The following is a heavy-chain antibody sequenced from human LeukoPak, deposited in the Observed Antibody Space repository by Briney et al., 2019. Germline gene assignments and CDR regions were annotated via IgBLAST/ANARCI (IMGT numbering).Heavy chain of an antibody. D-gene: IGHD3-10*01. Sequence: PSETLSLTCTVSGGSISSYYWSWIRQPPGKGLEWIGYIYYSGSTNYNPSLKSRVTISVDTSKNQFSLKLSSVTAADTAVYYCARRASYYGSGSYSPPYYYYYMDVWGKGTTVTISS. CDR3: ARRASYYGSGSYSPPYYYYYMDV. V-gene: IGHV4-59*12. J-gene: IGHJ6*03. CDR2: IYYSGST. CDR1: GGSISSYY.